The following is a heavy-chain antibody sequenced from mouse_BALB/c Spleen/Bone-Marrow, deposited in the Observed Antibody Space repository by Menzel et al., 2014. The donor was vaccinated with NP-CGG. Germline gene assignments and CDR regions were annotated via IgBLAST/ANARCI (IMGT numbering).Heavy chain of an antibody. CDR3: ARLGYYGWFAY. CDR2: INPESNTI. V-gene: IGHV4-1*02. CDR1: GFDLSRYW. D-gene: IGHD2-3*01. J-gene: IGHJ3*01. Sequence: DVKLQESGGGLVQPGGSLKLSCAASGFDLSRYWMSWVRQAPGKGLQWIGEINPESNTINYTPSLKDKFIISRDNAKNTLYLQMSKVRSEDTALYCCARLGYYGWFAYWGQRTLVTVSA.